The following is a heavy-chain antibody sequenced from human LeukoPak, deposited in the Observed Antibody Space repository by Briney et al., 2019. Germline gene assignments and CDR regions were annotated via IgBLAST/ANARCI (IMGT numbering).Heavy chain of an antibody. CDR2: ISFDGNNK. Sequence: GRSLRLSCAASGFTFSSYAMHWVRQAPGKGLEWVAVISFDGNNKYYADSVKGRFTISRDNSKNTLYLQMNSLRAEDSALYYCARDKDSSGYYYDSWGQGTLVTVSS. J-gene: IGHJ1*01. V-gene: IGHV3-30-3*01. CDR1: GFTFSSYA. CDR3: ARDKDSSGYYYDS. D-gene: IGHD3-22*01.